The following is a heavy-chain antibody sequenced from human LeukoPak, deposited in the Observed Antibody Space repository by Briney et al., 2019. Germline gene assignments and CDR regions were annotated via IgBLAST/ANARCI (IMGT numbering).Heavy chain of an antibody. J-gene: IGHJ4*02. CDR3: ARDRGGWFGELLFDY. CDR2: ISLYNGNT. D-gene: IGHD3-10*01. CDR1: GYTFTSYG. V-gene: IGHV1-18*01. Sequence: ASVKVSCKASGYTFTSYGISWVRQAPGQGLEWMGWISLYNGNTNYAQKLQGRVTMTTDTSTSTAYMELRSLRSDDTAVYYCARDRGGWFGELLFDYWGQGTLVTVSS.